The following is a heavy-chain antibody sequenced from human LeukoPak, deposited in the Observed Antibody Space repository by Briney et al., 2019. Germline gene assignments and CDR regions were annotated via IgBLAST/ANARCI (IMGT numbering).Heavy chain of an antibody. D-gene: IGHD3-3*01. CDR1: GFTFSDYS. CDR3: TRMEGSTGFRSGYLGS. Sequence: PGGSLRLSCAASGFTFSDYSMNWVRQAPGKGLEWVSYISFSVNTKYYGDSVKGRFTISRDNAKNSLYLHMDSLRAEDTAVYYCTRMEGSTGFRSGYLGSWGQGTLVTVSS. CDR2: ISFSVNTK. V-gene: IGHV3-48*04. J-gene: IGHJ5*02.